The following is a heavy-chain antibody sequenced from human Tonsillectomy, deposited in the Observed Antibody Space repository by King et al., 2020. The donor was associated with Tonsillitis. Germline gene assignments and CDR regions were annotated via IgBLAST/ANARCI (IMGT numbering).Heavy chain of an antibody. Sequence: VQLVESGGGLVQPGGSLRLSCAASGFTFSSYWMSCVRQAPGKGLEWVASIKEDGSEKYYVDSVKGRFTISRDNAKNSLYLQMNNLRAEDTAVYYCASRLAQQWVFDYWGQGTLVTVSS. CDR3: ASRLAQQWVFDY. J-gene: IGHJ4*02. CDR2: IKEDGSEK. CDR1: GFTFSSYW. D-gene: IGHD1-26*01. V-gene: IGHV3-7*03.